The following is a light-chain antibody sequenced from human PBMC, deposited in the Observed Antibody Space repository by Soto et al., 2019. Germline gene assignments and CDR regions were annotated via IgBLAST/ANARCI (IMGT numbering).Light chain of an antibody. Sequence: EIVLTQSPGTLSLSPGERATLSCRASQSVSSSYLAWYQQKPGQAPRLLIYGASSRATGIPDRFSGSGSGTDFTLTISRLEPEDCAVYYCQQYGSPGTFGPGTKVDIK. CDR3: QQYGSPGT. V-gene: IGKV3-20*01. CDR1: QSVSSSY. J-gene: IGKJ3*01. CDR2: GAS.